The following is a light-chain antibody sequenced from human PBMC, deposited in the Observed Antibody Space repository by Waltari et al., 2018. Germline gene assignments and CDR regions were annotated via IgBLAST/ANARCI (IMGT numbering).Light chain of an antibody. CDR1: SSDVGGYNY. CDR2: AVS. CDR3: CSFAGTYTVI. V-gene: IGLV2-11*01. J-gene: IGLJ2*01. Sequence: QSALTQPRSVSGSPGQSVTISCTGTSSDVGGYNYVSGYQPPPGKFPKLMIYAVSKRPSGVPDRFSGSKSDNTASLTISGLQAEDEADYYCCSFAGTYTVIFGGGTKLTVL.